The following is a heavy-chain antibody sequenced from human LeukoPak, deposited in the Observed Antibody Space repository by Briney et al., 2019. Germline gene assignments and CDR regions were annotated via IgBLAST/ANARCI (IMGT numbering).Heavy chain of an antibody. J-gene: IGHJ4*02. Sequence: SETLSLTCAVYGGSFSGYYWSWIRHPPGKGLEWIGEINHSGSTNYNPSLKSRVTISVDTSKNQFSLKLGSVTAADTAVYCFARCWYSWGQGTLVTVSS. D-gene: IGHD6-13*01. CDR3: ARCWYS. CDR1: GGSFSGYY. CDR2: INHSGST. V-gene: IGHV4-34*01.